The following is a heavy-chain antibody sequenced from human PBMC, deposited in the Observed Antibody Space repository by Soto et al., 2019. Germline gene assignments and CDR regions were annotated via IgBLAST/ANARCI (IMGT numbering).Heavy chain of an antibody. Sequence: EASVKVSCKASGGTFSSYTVSWVRQDHGQGLEWMGRIIPILGIANYAQKFQGRVTITADKSTSTAYMELSSLRSEDTAVYYCARDRSAKYYDFWSGPTGNWFDPWGQGTLVTVSS. CDR3: ARDRSAKYYDFWSGPTGNWFDP. CDR2: IIPILGIA. D-gene: IGHD3-3*01. CDR1: GGTFSSYT. J-gene: IGHJ5*02. V-gene: IGHV1-69*04.